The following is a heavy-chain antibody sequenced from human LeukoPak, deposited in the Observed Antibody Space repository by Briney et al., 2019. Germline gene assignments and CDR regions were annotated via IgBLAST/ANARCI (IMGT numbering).Heavy chain of an antibody. D-gene: IGHD1-26*01. CDR2: IYYSGST. Sequence: SETLSLTCTVSGGSISSYYWSWIRQPPGKGLEWIGYIYYSGSTNYNPSLKSRVTISVDTSKNQFSLKLSSVTAADTAVYYCARRPWGAKRQLDGMDVWGQGTTVTVSS. CDR3: ARRPWGAKRQLDGMDV. V-gene: IGHV4-59*08. J-gene: IGHJ6*02. CDR1: GGSISSYY.